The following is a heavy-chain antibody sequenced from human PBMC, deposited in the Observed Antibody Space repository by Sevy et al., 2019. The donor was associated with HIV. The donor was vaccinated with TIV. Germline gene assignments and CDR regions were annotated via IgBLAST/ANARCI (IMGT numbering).Heavy chain of an antibody. CDR3: ARAYCSGGRCYSLEY. J-gene: IGHJ4*01. V-gene: IGHV1-18*01. CDR1: GYTFSSYR. CDR2: ISPHNGDT. D-gene: IGHD2-15*01. Sequence: ASVKVSCKISGYTFSSYRITWVRQAPGQGLECMGWISPHNGDTNYAQKLQGRVTMITDTSTTTAYMELRNLRSDDTAVYYCARAYCSGGRCYSLEYWGQGTLVTVSS.